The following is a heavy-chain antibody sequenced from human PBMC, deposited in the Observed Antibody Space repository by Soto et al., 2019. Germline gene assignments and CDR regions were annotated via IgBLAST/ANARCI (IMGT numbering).Heavy chain of an antibody. D-gene: IGHD1-26*01. CDR2: INAGNGNT. J-gene: IGHJ5*02. CDR3: ARDYRGSYRLDP. Sequence: ASVKVSCKASGYTFTSYYMHWVRQAPGQRLEWMGWINAGNGNTKYSQKFQGRVTITRDTSASTAYMELSSLRSEDTAVYYCARDYRGSYRLDPWGQGALVTVSS. CDR1: GYTFTSYY. V-gene: IGHV1-3*01.